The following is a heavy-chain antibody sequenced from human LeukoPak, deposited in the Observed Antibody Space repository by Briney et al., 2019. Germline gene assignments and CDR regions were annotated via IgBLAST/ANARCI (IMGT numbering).Heavy chain of an antibody. Sequence: GGSLRLSCAASGFSVSSSYMSWVRQAPGKGLEWVSVIYSGGTTYNADSVKGRFTISRDKSKNTLYLQMNSLRAEDTALYYCARDLSDGRVSYYAWGSWGQGTLVTVSS. CDR1: GFSVSSSY. CDR2: IYSGGTT. J-gene: IGHJ5*02. CDR3: ARDLSDGRVSYYAWGS. V-gene: IGHV3-53*01. D-gene: IGHD3-22*01.